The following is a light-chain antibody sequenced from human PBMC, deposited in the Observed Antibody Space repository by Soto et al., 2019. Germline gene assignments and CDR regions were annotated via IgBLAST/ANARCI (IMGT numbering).Light chain of an antibody. CDR3: QQLNTYPVT. Sequence: DILELEAPCTIYKYVGDRVTITCLASQSIGISLAWYQQKSGKAPKVLIYAASSLESGVPLRFSGSGSGTDFTLTISSLQPEDFATYSCQQLNTYPVTFGGGTKVDIK. CDR1: QSIGIS. J-gene: IGKJ4*01. CDR2: AAS. V-gene: IGKV1-5*01.